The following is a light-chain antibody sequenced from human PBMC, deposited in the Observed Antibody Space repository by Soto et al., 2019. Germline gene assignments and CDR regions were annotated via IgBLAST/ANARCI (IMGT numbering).Light chain of an antibody. V-gene: IGKV1-33*01. CDR2: DAS. Sequence: DIQMTQSPSSFSASTGDRFTITCRASQGISSYLAWYQQKPGKAPKLLIYDASNLETGVPSRFSGSGSGTDFTFTISSLQPEDIATYYCQQYDNLPLTFGGGTKVDIK. CDR1: QGISSY. CDR3: QQYDNLPLT. J-gene: IGKJ4*01.